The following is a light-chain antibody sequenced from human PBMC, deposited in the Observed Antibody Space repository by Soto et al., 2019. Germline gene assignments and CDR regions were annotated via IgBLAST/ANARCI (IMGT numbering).Light chain of an antibody. Sequence: EILLTQSPGTLSLSPGERATLSCRASQSVSSSYLAWYQQKPGQAPRLLIYGASSRANGIPDRFSGSGSGTEFTLTISSLQSEDLAVYYCQQYNKWHPITFGQGTRLEIK. V-gene: IGKV3D-20*02. CDR1: QSVSSSY. CDR2: GAS. CDR3: QQYNKWHPIT. J-gene: IGKJ5*01.